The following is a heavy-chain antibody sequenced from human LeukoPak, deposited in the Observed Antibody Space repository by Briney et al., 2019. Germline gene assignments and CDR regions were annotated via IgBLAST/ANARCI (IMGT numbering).Heavy chain of an antibody. CDR3: ARDGDSSGYYGYYLDS. CDR2: IYYSGST. V-gene: IGHV4-59*01. CDR1: GGSINSYC. D-gene: IGHD3-22*01. J-gene: IGHJ4*02. Sequence: PSETLSLTCTVSGGSINSYCWSWLRQPPGKGLEWIGYIYYSGSTNYNPSLKSRVTISVDTSKNQFSLRLSSVTAADTAVYHCARDGDSSGYYGYYLDSWGQGTLVTVSS.